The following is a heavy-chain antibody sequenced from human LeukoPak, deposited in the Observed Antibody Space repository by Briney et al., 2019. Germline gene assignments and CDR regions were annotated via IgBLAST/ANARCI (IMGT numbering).Heavy chain of an antibody. CDR2: INHSGST. D-gene: IGHD6-13*01. Sequence: PSETLSLTCAVYGGSFSGYYWSWIRQPPGKGLEWIGEINHSGSTNYNPSLKSRVTISVDTSKNQFSLSLKSLTAADRAVYYCAGGSGSCYPSWGRGTRVTVSS. V-gene: IGHV4-34*01. CDR3: AGGSGSCYPS. J-gene: IGHJ5*02. CDR1: GGSFSGYY.